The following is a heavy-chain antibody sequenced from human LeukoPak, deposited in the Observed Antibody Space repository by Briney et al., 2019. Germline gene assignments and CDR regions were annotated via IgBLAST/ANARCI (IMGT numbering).Heavy chain of an antibody. CDR2: INHSGST. CDR1: GGSFSGYY. Sequence: SETLSLTCAVYGGSFSGYYWSWIRQPPGKGLEWIGEINHSGSTNYNPSLKSRVTISVDTSKNQFSLKLSSVTAADTAVYYCARRGKYYDFWSGYYLPASHFDYWGQGTLVTVSS. D-gene: IGHD3-3*01. V-gene: IGHV4-34*01. J-gene: IGHJ4*02. CDR3: ARRGKYYDFWSGYYLPASHFDY.